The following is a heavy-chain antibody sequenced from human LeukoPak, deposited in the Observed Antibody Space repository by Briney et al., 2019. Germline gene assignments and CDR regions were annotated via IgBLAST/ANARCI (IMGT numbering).Heavy chain of an antibody. V-gene: IGHV1-18*01. CDR2: ISAYNGNT. CDR3: ARQPDEVPAAPIDY. Sequence: ASVKVSCKASGYTFTSYGISWVRQAPGQGLEWMGWISAYNGNTNYAQKLQGRVTMTTDRSTSTAYMELRSLRSDDTAVYYCARQPDEVPAAPIDYWGQGTLVTVSS. J-gene: IGHJ4*02. D-gene: IGHD2-2*01. CDR1: GYTFTSYG.